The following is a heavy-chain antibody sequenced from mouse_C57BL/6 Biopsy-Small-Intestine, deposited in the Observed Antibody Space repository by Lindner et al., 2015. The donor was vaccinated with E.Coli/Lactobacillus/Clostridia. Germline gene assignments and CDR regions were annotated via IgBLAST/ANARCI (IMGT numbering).Heavy chain of an antibody. CDR1: GFTFSDYG. CDR2: ISGGSSTI. V-gene: IGHV5-17*01. Sequence: VQLQESGGGLVKPGGSRKLSCAASGFTFSDYGMHWVRQAPEKGLEWIAYISGGSSTIYYADTVKGRFTISRDNAKNTLFLQMTSLRSEDTAIYYCTRPFYYAMDYWGQGTSVTVSS. CDR3: TRPFYYAMDY. J-gene: IGHJ4*01.